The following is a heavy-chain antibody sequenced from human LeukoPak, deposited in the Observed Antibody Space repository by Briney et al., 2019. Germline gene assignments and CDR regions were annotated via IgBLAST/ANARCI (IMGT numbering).Heavy chain of an antibody. J-gene: IGHJ4*02. CDR2: IYPGDSQS. CDR3: ARYNAGSLDF. Sequence: GESLKISCKAYEYSFSTNWIGWVRQMPGKGLEWMGLIYPGDSQSKYSPSFQGHVAFSADTSRNTAYLQWNSLKASDTAMYYCARYNAGSLDFWGQGTMIYVSS. D-gene: IGHD3-10*01. CDR1: EYSFSTNW. V-gene: IGHV5-51*01.